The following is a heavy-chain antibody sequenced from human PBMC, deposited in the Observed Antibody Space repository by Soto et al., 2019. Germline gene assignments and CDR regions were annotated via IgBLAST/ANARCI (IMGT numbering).Heavy chain of an antibody. CDR2: INHFGIT. Sequence: NPSETLSLTCAVYGGSFSGYYCSWIRQPPGMGVEWIGEINHFGITNYNPSLKSRLTMSVDTSKNQFSLKLSSATAADTAVYYFAIDPVTIFGVGRNNWFDPWGQGTLVTVSS. CDR3: AIDPVTIFGVGRNNWFDP. J-gene: IGHJ5*02. V-gene: IGHV4-34*01. CDR1: GGSFSGYY. D-gene: IGHD3-3*01.